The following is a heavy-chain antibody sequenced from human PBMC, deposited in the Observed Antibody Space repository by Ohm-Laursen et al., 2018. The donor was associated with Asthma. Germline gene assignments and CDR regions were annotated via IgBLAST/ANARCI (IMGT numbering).Heavy chain of an antibody. Sequence: SVKVSCKASGGTFSRYTITWVRQVPGQGLEWMGGIIPILGTRNYAQRFQGRVTITADESTSTAYMELSSLRSEDTAVYYCARDRDAVVPTATVVYYYYGMDVWGQGTTVTVSS. CDR3: ARDRDAVVPTATVVYYYYGMDV. V-gene: IGHV1-69*13. CDR2: IIPILGTR. CDR1: GGTFSRYT. D-gene: IGHD2-2*01. J-gene: IGHJ6*02.